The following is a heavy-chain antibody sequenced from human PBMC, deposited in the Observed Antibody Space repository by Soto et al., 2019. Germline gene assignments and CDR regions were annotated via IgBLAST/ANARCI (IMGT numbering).Heavy chain of an antibody. J-gene: IGHJ4*02. CDR1: GGSISSYY. CDR2: IYYSGST. Sequence: SETLSLTCTVSGGSISSYYWSWIRQPPGKGLEWIGYIYYSGSTNYNPSLKSQVTISVDTSKNQFSLKLSSVTAADTAVYYCARSSIAVAGTFDYWGQGTLVTVSS. D-gene: IGHD6-19*01. CDR3: ARSSIAVAGTFDY. V-gene: IGHV4-59*08.